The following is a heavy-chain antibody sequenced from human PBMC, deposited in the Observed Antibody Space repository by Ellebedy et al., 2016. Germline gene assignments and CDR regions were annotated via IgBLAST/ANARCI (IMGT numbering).Heavy chain of an antibody. D-gene: IGHD5-12*01. CDR3: AKSPRGYYFDY. Sequence: GGSLRLXXAASGVTFNNYGMNWVRQAPGKGLEWVSSIGGSGSTTYYADSVKGRFTISRDTSKNTLYLQMNSLRADDTAVYYCAKSPRGYYFDYWGQGTLVTVSS. CDR1: GVTFNNYG. CDR2: IGGSGSTT. V-gene: IGHV3-23*01. J-gene: IGHJ4*02.